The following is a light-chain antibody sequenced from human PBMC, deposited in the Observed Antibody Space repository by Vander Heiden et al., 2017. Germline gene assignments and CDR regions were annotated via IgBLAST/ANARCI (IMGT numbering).Light chain of an antibody. Sequence: LLPQPPSSAAPPGQSVTISCSGSRSTIGRNPVHWYQQPPGQAPKLLIYRLTQRPSGVPDRFSGSKSVNSASLAISGLQAEDEADYYCAACDDNPIGWVFGGGTKLTVL. J-gene: IGLJ3*02. CDR3: AACDDNPIGWV. CDR1: RSTIGRNP. V-gene: IGLV1-44*01. CDR2: RLT.